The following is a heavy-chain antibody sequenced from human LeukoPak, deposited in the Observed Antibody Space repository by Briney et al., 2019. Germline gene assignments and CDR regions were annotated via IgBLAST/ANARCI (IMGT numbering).Heavy chain of an antibody. CDR1: GGSFSGYY. Sequence: SETLSLTCAVYGGSFSGYYWSWIRQPPGKGLEWIGEINHSGSTNYNPSLKSRVTISVDTSKNQFSLKLSSVTAADTAVYYCARALGMTRAFDIWGQGTMVTVSS. J-gene: IGHJ3*02. CDR3: ARALGMTRAFDI. CDR2: INHSGST. V-gene: IGHV4-34*01. D-gene: IGHD1-26*01.